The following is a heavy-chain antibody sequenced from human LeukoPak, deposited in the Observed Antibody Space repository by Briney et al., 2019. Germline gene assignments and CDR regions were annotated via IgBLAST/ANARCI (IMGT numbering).Heavy chain of an antibody. J-gene: IGHJ6*03. CDR2: MNPNTGGT. CDR3: ARGSSRITGTSVDYSHYYMDV. CDR1: GYTFTGYY. Sequence: ASVKVSCKASGYTFTGYYMHWVRQAPGQGLEWMGWMNPNTGGTNYAQKIQGRVAMTRDTSISTAYMELSSLISDDTAVYYCARGSSRITGTSVDYSHYYMDVWGKGTTVTVSS. D-gene: IGHD1-7*01. V-gene: IGHV1-2*02.